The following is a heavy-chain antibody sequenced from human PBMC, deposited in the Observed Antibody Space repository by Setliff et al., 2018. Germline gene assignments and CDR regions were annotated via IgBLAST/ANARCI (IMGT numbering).Heavy chain of an antibody. CDR2: INTNTGNP. CDR1: AYTFTSYA. J-gene: IGHJ6*03. CDR3: ARGEYTSLPSGVYYHMDV. V-gene: IGHV7-4-1*02. Sequence: GASVKVSCKASAYTFTSYAMNWVRQAPGQGLEWMGWINTNTGNPTYAQGFTGRFVFSLDTSVSTAYLQISSLKAEDTAVYYCARGEYTSLPSGVYYHMDVWGKGTTVTVSS. D-gene: IGHD6-6*01.